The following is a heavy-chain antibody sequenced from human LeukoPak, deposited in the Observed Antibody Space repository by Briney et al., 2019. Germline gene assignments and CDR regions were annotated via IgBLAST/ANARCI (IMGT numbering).Heavy chain of an antibody. Sequence: GGSLRLSCAASGFTFNSYGMHWVRQAPGKGLEWVAVISYDGSNKYYADSVKGRFTISRDNSKNTLYLQMNSLRAEDTAVYYCAKEKVYYYDSSGYEFYFDYWGQGTLVTVSS. D-gene: IGHD3-22*01. CDR2: ISYDGSNK. J-gene: IGHJ4*02. CDR3: AKEKVYYYDSSGYEFYFDY. V-gene: IGHV3-30*18. CDR1: GFTFNSYG.